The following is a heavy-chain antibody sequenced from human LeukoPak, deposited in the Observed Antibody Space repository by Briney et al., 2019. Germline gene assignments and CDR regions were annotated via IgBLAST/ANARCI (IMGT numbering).Heavy chain of an antibody. CDR3: ARDYSSGWYANMDV. D-gene: IGHD6-19*01. V-gene: IGHV3-9*01. CDR2: ISWKSDTG. Sequence: GGSLRLSCAASGFTFSSYGMHWVRQVPGKGLEWVSGISWKSDTGVYADSVKGRFTISRDYAKKSLYLQMNSLRAEDTAVYYCARDYSSGWYANMDVWGKGTTVTVSS. CDR1: GFTFSSYG. J-gene: IGHJ6*03.